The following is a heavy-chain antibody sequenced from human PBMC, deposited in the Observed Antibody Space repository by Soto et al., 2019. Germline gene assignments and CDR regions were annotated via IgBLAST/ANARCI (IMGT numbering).Heavy chain of an antibody. J-gene: IGHJ4*02. CDR2: IFYTGST. CDR3: ARSPSIIRGVLLDC. V-gene: IGHV4-59*08. CDR1: GGSITNYY. Sequence: PSETLSLTCTVSGGSITNYYWNWIRQAPGKGLEWIGYIFYTGSTNYNPSLKSRVTISVDTSENQFSLKLSSVTAADTAVYFCARSPSIIRGVLLDCWGQRMSVTVSS. D-gene: IGHD3-10*01.